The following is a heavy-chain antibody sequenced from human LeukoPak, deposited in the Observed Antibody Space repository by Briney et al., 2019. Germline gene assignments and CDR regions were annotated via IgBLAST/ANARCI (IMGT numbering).Heavy chain of an antibody. CDR2: ISYDENNK. CDR3: ALYAYNSSGLTPFDH. CDR1: GFTFSNYV. J-gene: IGHJ4*02. Sequence: QLGRSLRLSCAASGFTFSNYVMHWVRQAPGKGLEWVAVISYDENNKWYADSVKGRFTISRDNSKNTLYLLMNSLKTEDSAVYYCALYAYNSSGLTPFDHWGQGTLVTVSS. D-gene: IGHD3-22*01. V-gene: IGHV3-30-3*01.